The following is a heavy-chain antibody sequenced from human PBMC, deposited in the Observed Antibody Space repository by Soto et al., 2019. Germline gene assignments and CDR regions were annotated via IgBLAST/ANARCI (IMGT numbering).Heavy chain of an antibody. Sequence: SETLSLTCTVSGASISSSSDYWAWIRQPPGKGLEWIGSIYSSGSTYYNPSLKSRVTIFVDTSKNHFSLKLSSVTAADTAVYYCASIWSGPQDYHYMDVWGKGTTVTVSS. CDR1: GASISSSSDY. V-gene: IGHV4-39*02. J-gene: IGHJ6*03. CDR3: ASIWSGPQDYHYMDV. CDR2: IYSSGST. D-gene: IGHD3-3*01.